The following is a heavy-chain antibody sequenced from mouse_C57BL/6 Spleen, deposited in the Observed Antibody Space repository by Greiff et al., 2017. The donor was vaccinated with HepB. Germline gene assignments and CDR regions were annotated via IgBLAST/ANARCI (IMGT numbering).Heavy chain of an antibody. Sequence: VQLQQSDAELVKPGASVKISCKVSGYTFTDHTIHWMKQRPEQGLEWIGYIYPRDGSTKYNEKFKDKATLTADKSSSTAYMQLNSLTSADSAVYFCAREGLWLRREAWFAYWGQGTLVTVSA. D-gene: IGHD2-2*01. CDR3: AREGLWLRREAWFAY. V-gene: IGHV1-78*01. CDR2: IYPRDGST. CDR1: GYTFTDHT. J-gene: IGHJ3*01.